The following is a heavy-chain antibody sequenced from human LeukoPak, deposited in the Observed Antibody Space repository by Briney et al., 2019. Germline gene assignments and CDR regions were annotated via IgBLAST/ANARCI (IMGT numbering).Heavy chain of an antibody. CDR3: ARGDDILTGAYFDY. CDR2: IYYSGST. D-gene: IGHD3-9*01. CDR1: GGSISSYY. V-gene: IGHV4-59*01. Sequence: SETLSLSCTVSGGSISSYYWSWIRQPPGKGLEWIGYIYYSGSTNYNPSLKSRVTISVDTSKNQFSLKLSSVTAADTAVYYCARGDDILTGAYFDYWGQGTLVTVSS. J-gene: IGHJ4*02.